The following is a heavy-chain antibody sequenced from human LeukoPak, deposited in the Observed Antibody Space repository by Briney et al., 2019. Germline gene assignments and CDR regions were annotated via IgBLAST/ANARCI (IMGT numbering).Heavy chain of an antibody. V-gene: IGHV1-69*13. CDR2: IIPIFGTA. CDR1: GGTFSSYA. Sequence: ASVKVSCKASGGTFSSYAISWVRQAPGQRLEWMGGIIPIFGTANYAQKFQGRVTITADESTSTAYMELSSLRSEDTAVYYCARDQPNCSGGSCYGEFFDYWGQGTLVTVSS. CDR3: ARDQPNCSGGSCYGEFFDY. J-gene: IGHJ4*02. D-gene: IGHD2-15*01.